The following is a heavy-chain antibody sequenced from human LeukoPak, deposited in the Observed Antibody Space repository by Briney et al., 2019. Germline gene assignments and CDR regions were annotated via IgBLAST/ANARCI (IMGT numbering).Heavy chain of an antibody. CDR2: ISSSGSTI. J-gene: IGHJ6*03. CDR1: GFTFSDYY. CDR3: ARAPLGMVRGVTMDV. D-gene: IGHD3-10*01. Sequence: PGGSLRLFCAASGFTFSDYYMSWIRQAPGKGLEGVSYISSSGSTIYYADSVKGRFTTSRDNAKNSLSLQMNSLRAEDTAVYYCARAPLGMVRGVTMDVWGKGTTVTVSS. V-gene: IGHV3-11*01.